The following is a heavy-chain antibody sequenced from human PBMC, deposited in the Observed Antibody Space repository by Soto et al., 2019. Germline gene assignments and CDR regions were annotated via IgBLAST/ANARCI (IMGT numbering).Heavy chain of an antibody. Sequence: QVQLVQSGPEVRKPGASVRLSCATSGYNFNQYYIHWVRQAPGQGLEWMGIINLRGGTTEYAHKFRGGVTVTGDTSTRTAYMELSSLRSEDTAVYFCARGPDDSDVPRWDHWGQGTLITVSS. J-gene: IGHJ4*02. CDR2: INLRGGTT. CDR3: ARGPDDSDVPRWDH. V-gene: IGHV1-46*02. CDR1: GYNFNQYY. D-gene: IGHD4-17*01.